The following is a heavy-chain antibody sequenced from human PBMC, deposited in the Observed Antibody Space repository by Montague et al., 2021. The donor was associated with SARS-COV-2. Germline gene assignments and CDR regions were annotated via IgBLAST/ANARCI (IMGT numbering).Heavy chain of an antibody. CDR2: IFHSENI. CDR1: GASINTTTW. Sequence: SETLSLTCRVSGASINTTTWWTWVRQTPGKGLEWIGEIFHSENINYNPSLKSRASVSVDKSNNQFSLRLSSLIAADTAVYYCATLSRRTAAGTRDYFGLDFWGHVSTVGASS. D-gene: IGHD6-13*01. J-gene: IGHJ6*01. V-gene: IGHV4-4*02. CDR3: ATLSRRTAAGTRDYFGLDF.